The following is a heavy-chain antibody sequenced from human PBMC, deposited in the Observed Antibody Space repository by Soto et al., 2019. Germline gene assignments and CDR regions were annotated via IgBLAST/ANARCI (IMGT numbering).Heavy chain of an antibody. Sequence: GGSLRLSCAASGFTFSHAWMHWVLQAPGKGLEWVGRIKSKTDGGTTDYAAPVKGRFTISRDDSKNTLYLQMNSLKTEDTAVYYCTTGLEIQLWSDSSGYSIDYWGQGT. CDR3: TTGLEIQLWSDSSGYSIDY. J-gene: IGHJ4*02. CDR2: IKSKTDGGTT. V-gene: IGHV3-15*07. D-gene: IGHD3-22*01. CDR1: GFTFSHAW.